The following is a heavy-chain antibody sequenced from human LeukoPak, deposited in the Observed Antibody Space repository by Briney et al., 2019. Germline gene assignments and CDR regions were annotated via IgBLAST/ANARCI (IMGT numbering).Heavy chain of an antibody. J-gene: IGHJ3*02. Sequence: GESLKISCKASGYSFTRYWIGWVRQKPGKGLEWMGIIYPGDSDTRYSPSFQGQVTISADKSISTAYLQWSSLKASDTAMYYCARDCSSTSCYGAFDIWGQGTMVTVSS. V-gene: IGHV5-51*01. CDR1: GYSFTRYW. D-gene: IGHD2-2*01. CDR3: ARDCSSTSCYGAFDI. CDR2: IYPGDSDT.